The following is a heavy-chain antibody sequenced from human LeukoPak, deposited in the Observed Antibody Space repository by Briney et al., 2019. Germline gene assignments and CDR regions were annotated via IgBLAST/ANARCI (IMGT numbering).Heavy chain of an antibody. CDR1: GGSISSSNW. CDR2: IYHSGST. Sequence: PSETLSLTCAVSGGSISSSNWWSWVRQPPGKGLEWIGEIYHSGSTNYNPSLKSRVTISVDKSKNQFSLKLSSVTAADTAVYYCARVLNSGWQGDLDYWGQGTLVTVSS. J-gene: IGHJ4*02. CDR3: ARVLNSGWQGDLDY. D-gene: IGHD6-19*01. V-gene: IGHV4-4*02.